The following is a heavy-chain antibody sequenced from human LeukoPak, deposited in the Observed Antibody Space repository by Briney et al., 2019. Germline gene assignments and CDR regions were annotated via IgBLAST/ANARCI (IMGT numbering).Heavy chain of an antibody. J-gene: IGHJ3*02. CDR1: GFTFSSYS. D-gene: IGHD3-22*01. CDR3: ARAGDSSGYFYRNAFDI. CDR2: ISSSSSTI. Sequence: GGSLRLSCAASGFTFSSYSMNWVRQAPGKGLEWVSYISSSSSTIYYADSVKGRFTISRDNAKNSLYLQMNSLRAEDTAAYYCARAGDSSGYFYRNAFDIWGQGTMVTVSS. V-gene: IGHV3-48*04.